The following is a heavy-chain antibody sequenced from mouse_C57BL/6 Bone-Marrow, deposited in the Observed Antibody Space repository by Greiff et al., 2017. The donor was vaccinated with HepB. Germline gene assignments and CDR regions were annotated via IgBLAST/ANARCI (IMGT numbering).Heavy chain of an antibody. CDR3: ARWAYGSSYYFDY. J-gene: IGHJ2*01. CDR2: IDPSDSET. CDR1: GYTFTSYW. D-gene: IGHD1-1*01. V-gene: IGHV1-52*01. Sequence: QVQLQQPGAELVRPGSSVKLSCKASGYTFTSYWMHWVKQRPIQGLEWIGNIDPSDSETHYNQKFKDKATLTVDKSSSTAYMQLSSLTSEDSAVYYCARWAYGSSYYFDYWGQGTTLTVTS.